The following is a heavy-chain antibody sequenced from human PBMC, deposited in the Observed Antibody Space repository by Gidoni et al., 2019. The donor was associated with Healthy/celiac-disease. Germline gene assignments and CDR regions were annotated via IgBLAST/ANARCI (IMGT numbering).Heavy chain of an antibody. CDR3: ARDVQEGAEYFQH. V-gene: IGHV3-23*01. J-gene: IGHJ1*01. CDR2: ISGSGGST. CDR1: GFTFSSYA. Sequence: EVQLLESGGGLVQPGGSLRRSCAASGFTFSSYAMSWVRQAPGKGLEWVSAISGSGGSTYYADSVKGRFTISRDNSKNTLYLQMNSLRAEDTAVYYCARDVQEGAEYFQHWGQGTLVTVSS.